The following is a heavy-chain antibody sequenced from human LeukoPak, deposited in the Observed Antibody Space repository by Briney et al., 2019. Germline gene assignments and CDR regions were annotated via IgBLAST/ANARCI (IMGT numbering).Heavy chain of an antibody. Sequence: SETLSLTCTVSGGSISSSSYYWGWIRQPPGKGLEWIGSIYYSGSTYYNPSLKSRVTISVDTSKNQFSLKLSSVTAADTAVYYCARVEMATINYWGQGTLVTVSS. CDR3: ARVEMATINY. J-gene: IGHJ4*02. CDR2: IYYSGST. CDR1: GGSISSSSYY. V-gene: IGHV4-39*01. D-gene: IGHD5-24*01.